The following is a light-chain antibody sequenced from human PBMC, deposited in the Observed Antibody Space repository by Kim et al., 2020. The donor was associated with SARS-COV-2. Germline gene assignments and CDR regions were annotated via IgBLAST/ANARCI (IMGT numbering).Light chain of an antibody. Sequence: EIVMTQSPATLSVSPGERATLSCRASQSVSKLAWYQQRPGQAPRLLIYGASTRATDIPARFSGSGSGTEFTLTISSLQSEDFAVYYCQQYNIWRTFGQGTKVDIK. CDR1: QSVSK. CDR2: GAS. V-gene: IGKV3-15*01. CDR3: QQYNIWRT. J-gene: IGKJ1*01.